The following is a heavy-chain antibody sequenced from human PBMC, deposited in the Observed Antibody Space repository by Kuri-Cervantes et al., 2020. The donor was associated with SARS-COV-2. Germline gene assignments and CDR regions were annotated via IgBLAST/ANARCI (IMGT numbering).Heavy chain of an antibody. Sequence: KVSCKGSGYSFTNYWISWVRQMPGKGLEWMGRIDPSDSYTNYRPSFQGHVTISADTSTSTAYLQWSTLRAADTAMYYCARHRGYPFYYGLDVWGQGTTVTVSS. CDR2: IDPSDSYT. D-gene: IGHD5-12*01. CDR3: ARHRGYPFYYGLDV. V-gene: IGHV5-10-1*01. J-gene: IGHJ6*02. CDR1: GYSFTNYW.